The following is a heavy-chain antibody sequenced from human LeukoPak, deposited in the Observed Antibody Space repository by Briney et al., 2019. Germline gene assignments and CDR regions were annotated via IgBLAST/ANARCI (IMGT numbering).Heavy chain of an antibody. CDR2: IGGST. V-gene: IGHV1-46*01. D-gene: IGHD6-13*01. CDR3: AESGYSSSTAWEYYYMDV. J-gene: IGHJ6*03. CDR1: GYTFSNYY. Sequence: GASVKVSCKASGYTFSNYYIHWVRQAPGQGLEWMGIIGGSTNYAQKFQGRVTITADKSTSTAYMELSSLRSEDTAVYYCAESGYSSSTAWEYYYMDVWGKGTTVTVSS.